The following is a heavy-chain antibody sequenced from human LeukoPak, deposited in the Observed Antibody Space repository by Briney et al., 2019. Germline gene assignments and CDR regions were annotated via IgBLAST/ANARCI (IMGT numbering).Heavy chain of an antibody. CDR3: ARQITMVRGVTWWYFDL. CDR1: GYSFTSYW. D-gene: IGHD3-10*01. J-gene: IGHJ2*01. V-gene: IGHV5-51*01. Sequence: GESLKISCKGSGYSFTSYWIGWVRQMPGKGLEWMGIIYPGDPDTRYSPSFQGQATISADKSISTAYLQWSSLKASDTAMYYCARQITMVRGVTWWYFDLWGRGTLVTVSS. CDR2: IYPGDPDT.